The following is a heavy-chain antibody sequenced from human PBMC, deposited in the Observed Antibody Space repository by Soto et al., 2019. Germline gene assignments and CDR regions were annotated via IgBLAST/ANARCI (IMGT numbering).Heavy chain of an antibody. J-gene: IGHJ5*02. CDR1: GGPLTDYY. Sequence: SETLSLTCAVSGGPLTDYYWSWIRQAPGMRLEWIGEINDSVTTNYNPSLESRVTISVDSSKNQFSLKVHSVTAADTAVYYCARNDYGDYALGFWFDPWGQGTRVTVSS. D-gene: IGHD4-17*01. V-gene: IGHV4-34*01. CDR2: INDSVTT. CDR3: ARNDYGDYALGFWFDP.